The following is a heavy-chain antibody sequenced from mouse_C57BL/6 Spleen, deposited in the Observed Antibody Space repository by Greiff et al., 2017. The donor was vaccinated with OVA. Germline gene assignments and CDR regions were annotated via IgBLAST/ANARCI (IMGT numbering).Heavy chain of an antibody. D-gene: IGHD3-2*02. Sequence: VQLQQSGAELVRPGASVTLSCKASGYTFTDYEMPWVKQTPVHGLEWIGAIDPETGGTAYNQKFKGKAILTADKSSSTAYMELRSLTSEDSAVYYCTHSSGPAWFAYWGQGTLVTVSA. CDR1: GYTFTDYE. J-gene: IGHJ3*01. V-gene: IGHV1-15*01. CDR3: THSSGPAWFAY. CDR2: IDPETGGT.